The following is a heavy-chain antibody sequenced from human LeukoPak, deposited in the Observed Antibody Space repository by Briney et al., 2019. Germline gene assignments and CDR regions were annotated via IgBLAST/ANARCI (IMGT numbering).Heavy chain of an antibody. J-gene: IGHJ4*02. CDR2: IYSDNT. V-gene: IGHV3-53*01. D-gene: IGHD4/OR15-4a*01. Sequence: GGSLRLSCTVSGFTVSTNSMSWVRQAPGKGLEWVSFIYSDNTHYSDSVKGRFTISRDNSKNTLYLQMNSLRAEDTAVYYCARRAGAYSHPYDYWGQGTLVTVPS. CDR3: ARRAGAYSHPYDY. CDR1: GFTVSTNS.